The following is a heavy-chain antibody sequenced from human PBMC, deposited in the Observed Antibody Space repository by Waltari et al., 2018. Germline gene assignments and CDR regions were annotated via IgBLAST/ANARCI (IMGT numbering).Heavy chain of an antibody. D-gene: IGHD3-22*01. J-gene: IGHJ3*02. CDR2: IMTDGREE. V-gene: IGHV3-7*01. Sequence: EVQLVESGGGLVQPGGSLRLSCAASVFTLSNYWMSWVRQAPGKGLEWVANIMTDGREEYYVDSVRGRFTISRDNAKNSLYLQMNSLRPEDTAVYYCVRDQWFAFDIWGQGTMVTVSS. CDR1: VFTLSNYW. CDR3: VRDQWFAFDI.